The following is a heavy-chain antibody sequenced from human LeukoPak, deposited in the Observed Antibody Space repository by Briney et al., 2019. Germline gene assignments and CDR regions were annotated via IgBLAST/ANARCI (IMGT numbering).Heavy chain of an antibody. CDR3: ARRPYSSSSHYFDY. D-gene: IGHD6-6*01. CDR2: INWKGGST. CDR1: GFTFDDCG. Sequence: GGSLRLSCAASGFTFDDCGMSWVRQAPGKGLEWVSGINWKGGSTTYADSVRGRFTISRDNAKNSLYLEMNSLRAEDTALYHCARRPYSSSSHYFDYWGQGTLVTVSS. V-gene: IGHV3-20*01. J-gene: IGHJ4*02.